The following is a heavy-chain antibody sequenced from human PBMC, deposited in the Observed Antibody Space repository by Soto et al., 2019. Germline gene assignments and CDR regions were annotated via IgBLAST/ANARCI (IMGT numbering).Heavy chain of an antibody. Sequence: QAQLMQSGAEVKKPGSSVKVSCKASGGTFSGYAISWVRQAPGQGLEWMGGIIPVLGITNYAQKFQGRITIAADESTGTAHMDLRSLSSEDTAVYYCAKDPRSITGTTSSEDFQQWSQGTLVTVSS. J-gene: IGHJ1*01. CDR2: IIPVLGIT. CDR3: AKDPRSITGTTSSEDFQQ. V-gene: IGHV1-69*01. CDR1: GGTFSGYA. D-gene: IGHD1-20*01.